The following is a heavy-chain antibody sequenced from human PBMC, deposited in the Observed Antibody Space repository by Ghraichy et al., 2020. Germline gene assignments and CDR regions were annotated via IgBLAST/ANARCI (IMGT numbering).Heavy chain of an antibody. V-gene: IGHV1-2*02. CDR2: IHPNSGDT. D-gene: IGHD7-27*01. Sequence: ASVKVSCKASGFTFTDYYIHWLRQAPGQGLEWMGWIHPNSGDTRFPKKFQGRVTMTRDTSISTTYMELSSLISDETAVYYCARDPERAGECPDFDCWGQGTLVTVSS. J-gene: IGHJ4*02. CDR3: ARDPERAGECPDFDC. CDR1: GFTFTDYY.